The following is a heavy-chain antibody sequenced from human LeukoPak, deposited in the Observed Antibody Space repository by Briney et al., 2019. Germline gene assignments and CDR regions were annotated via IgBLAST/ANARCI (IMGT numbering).Heavy chain of an antibody. CDR1: GYTFAGYY. V-gene: IGHV1-2*02. J-gene: IGHJ4*02. Sequence: ASVKVSCKASGYTFAGYYMHWVRQAPGQGLEWMGWINPNSGGTNYAQKFQGGVTMTRDTSISTAYMELSRLRSDDTAVYYCARGGGRAYYFDYWGQGTLVTVSS. D-gene: IGHD6-25*01. CDR2: INPNSGGT. CDR3: ARGGGRAYYFDY.